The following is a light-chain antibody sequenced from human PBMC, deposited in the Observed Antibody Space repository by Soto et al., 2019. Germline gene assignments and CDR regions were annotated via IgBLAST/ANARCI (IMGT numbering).Light chain of an antibody. CDR3: QQYAGLPIT. Sequence: DIQVTQSPSSLSASVGDRVAITCQESLDIPNYLNWYQQIPGKAPKRLIYDASHLETGVPSRFSGSGSGTDFTFTISGLQPEDIATYYCQQYAGLPITFGQGTLLEI. J-gene: IGKJ5*01. CDR1: LDIPNY. V-gene: IGKV1-33*01. CDR2: DAS.